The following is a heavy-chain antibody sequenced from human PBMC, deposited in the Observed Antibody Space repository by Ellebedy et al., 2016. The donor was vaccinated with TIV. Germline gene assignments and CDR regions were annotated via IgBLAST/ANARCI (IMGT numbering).Heavy chain of an antibody. Sequence: GESLKISCAASGFTFSSYGMHWVRQAPGKGLEWVAIIWYDGSNKYYADSVKGRFTISRDNSKNTLYLQMNSLRAEDTAVYYCARDGPAGMAEGNYFDYWGQGTLVTVSS. CDR3: ARDGPAGMAEGNYFDY. CDR2: IWYDGSNK. V-gene: IGHV3-33*08. J-gene: IGHJ4*02. CDR1: GFTFSSYG. D-gene: IGHD1-14*01.